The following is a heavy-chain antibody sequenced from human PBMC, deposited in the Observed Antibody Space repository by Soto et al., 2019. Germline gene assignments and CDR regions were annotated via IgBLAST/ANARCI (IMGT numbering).Heavy chain of an antibody. D-gene: IGHD3-10*01. J-gene: IGHJ6*02. CDR3: ARDEVVYSGSGRNYYYGMDV. CDR1: GFTFSFYG. Sequence: VQLVESGGGVVQPGRSPRLSCAASGFTFSFYGMHWVRQAPGKGLEWVALIRSDGSTKYYADSVKGRFTIARDNSKNTLFLEMNSLRVEDTAVYYCARDEVVYSGSGRNYYYGMDVWGQGTTVTVSS. CDR2: IRSDGSTK. V-gene: IGHV3-33*01.